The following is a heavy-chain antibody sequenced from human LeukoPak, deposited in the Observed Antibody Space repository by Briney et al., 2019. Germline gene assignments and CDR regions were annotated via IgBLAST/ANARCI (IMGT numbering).Heavy chain of an antibody. Sequence: SETLSLTCTVSGGSLSSYYWSWIRQPPGKGLEGIGYIYYSGSTNYNPSLKSRVTISVDTSKNQFSLKLSSVTAADTAVYYCARVSGSYYGGFDYWGQGTLVTVSS. J-gene: IGHJ4*02. V-gene: IGHV4-59*01. CDR2: IYYSGST. D-gene: IGHD1-26*01. CDR1: GGSLSSYY. CDR3: ARVSGSYYGGFDY.